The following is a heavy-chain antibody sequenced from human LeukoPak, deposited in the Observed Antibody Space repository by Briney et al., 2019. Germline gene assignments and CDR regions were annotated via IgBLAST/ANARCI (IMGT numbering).Heavy chain of an antibody. CDR3: AKMDDSSGYYSD. J-gene: IGHJ4*02. CDR2: ISGSGGST. CDR1: GFTVSNAW. D-gene: IGHD3-22*01. V-gene: IGHV3-23*01. Sequence: GGALRLSCAASGFTVSNAWMHWIRQAPGKGLEWVSAISGSGGSTYYADSVKGRFTISRDNSKNTLYLQMNSLRAEDTAVYYCAKMDDSSGYYSDWGQGTLVTVSS.